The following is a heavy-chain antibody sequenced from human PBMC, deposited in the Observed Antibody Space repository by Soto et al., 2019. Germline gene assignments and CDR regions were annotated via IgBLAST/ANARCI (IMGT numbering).Heavy chain of an antibody. CDR1: GFTFSGYG. CDR3: ARDNLKYTTSPPDY. V-gene: IGHV3-33*01. CDR2: IWYDGSNK. D-gene: IGHD1-26*01. Sequence: GGSLRLSCAVSGFTFSGYGMHWVRQAPGNGLEWVPVIWYDGSNKFYADSVKGRFTISRDSSKNTVFLQMNSLRAEDTAVYYCARDNLKYTTSPPDYWGQGTLVTVSS. J-gene: IGHJ4*02.